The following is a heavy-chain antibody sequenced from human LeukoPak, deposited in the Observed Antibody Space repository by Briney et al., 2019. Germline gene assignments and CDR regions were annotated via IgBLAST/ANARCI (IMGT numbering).Heavy chain of an antibody. CDR2: ISAHNGNT. D-gene: IGHD2-2*01. Sequence: ASVKVSCKASGYTFTSYGISWVRQAPGRGLEWMAWISAHNGNTNYAQNLRDRVTFTTDTSTSTVYMELRSLRSDDTAVYYCASSKTSCSSTSCYDPFDYWGQGTLVTVSS. CDR1: GYTFTSYG. J-gene: IGHJ4*02. V-gene: IGHV1-18*01. CDR3: ASSKTSCSSTSCYDPFDY.